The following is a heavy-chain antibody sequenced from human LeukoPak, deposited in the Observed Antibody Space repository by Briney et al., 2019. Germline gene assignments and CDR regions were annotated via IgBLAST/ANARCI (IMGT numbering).Heavy chain of an antibody. CDR2: ISGSGGST. CDR3: APKTSGYDLGDYYGMDV. D-gene: IGHD5-12*01. J-gene: IGHJ6*02. CDR1: GFTFSSYA. V-gene: IGHV3-23*01. Sequence: PGGSLRLSCAASGFTFSSYAMSWVRQAPGKGLEWVSAISGSGGSTYYADSVKGRFTISRDNSKNTLYLQMNSLRAEDTAVYYCAPKTSGYDLGDYYGMDVWGQGTTVTVSS.